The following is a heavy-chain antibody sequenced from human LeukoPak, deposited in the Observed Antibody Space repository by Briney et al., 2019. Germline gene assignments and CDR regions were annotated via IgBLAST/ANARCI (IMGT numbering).Heavy chain of an antibody. V-gene: IGHV3-23*01. J-gene: IGHJ4*02. CDR1: GFTFRSYA. CDR3: EGTYYYDSSDDY. Sequence: PGGSLRLSCAASGFTFRSYAMSWVRQAPGKGLEWVLAISGSGTSTYYADSAKGRFTISRDNSKNTLYLQMNSLRAEDTAVYYCEGTYYYDSSDDYWGQGTLVTVSS. CDR2: ISGSGTST. D-gene: IGHD3-22*01.